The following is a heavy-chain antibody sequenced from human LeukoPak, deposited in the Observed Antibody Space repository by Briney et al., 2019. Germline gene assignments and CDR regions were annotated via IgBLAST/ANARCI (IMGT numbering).Heavy chain of an antibody. CDR2: IYYSGST. D-gene: IGHD6-19*01. Sequence: TSETLSLTCTVSGGSISSYYWSWIRQPPGKGLEWIGYIYYSGSTYYNPSLKSRVTISVDTSKNQFSLKLSSVTAADTAVYYCARDSPQSSGWADYFDYWGQGTLVTVSS. CDR1: GGSISSYY. J-gene: IGHJ4*02. V-gene: IGHV4-59*12. CDR3: ARDSPQSSGWADYFDY.